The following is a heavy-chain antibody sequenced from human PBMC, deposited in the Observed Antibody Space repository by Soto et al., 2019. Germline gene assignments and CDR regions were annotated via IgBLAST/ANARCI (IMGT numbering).Heavy chain of an antibody. J-gene: IGHJ5*02. CDR1: GFTLKNAW. V-gene: IGHV3-15*01. CDR2: IKTKADAGTT. D-gene: IGHD3-10*02. CDR3: TTDGATIFFDP. Sequence: QLVESGGGLVKPGGSLRLSWAASGFTLKNAWMSWVRQAPGKGLEWVGRIKTKADAGTTDYAAPVKGRFTISRDDSKNTLYLQRNSLKNEDTALYFCTTDGATIFFDPRGQGTLVTVSS.